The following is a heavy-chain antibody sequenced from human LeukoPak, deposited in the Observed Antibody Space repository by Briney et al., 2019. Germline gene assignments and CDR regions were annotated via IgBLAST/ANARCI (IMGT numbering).Heavy chain of an antibody. J-gene: IGHJ6*03. V-gene: IGHV3-30-3*01. CDR1: GFTFSSYA. CDR3: ARDRDIVVVPAAVYYYYYYMDV. D-gene: IGHD2-2*01. CDR2: ISYDGSNK. Sequence: GGSLRLSCAASGFTFSSYAMHWVRQAPGKGLEWVAVISYDGSNKYYADSVRGRFTISRDNSKNTLYLQMNSLRAEDTAVYYCARDRDIVVVPAAVYYYYYYMDVWGKGTTVTVSS.